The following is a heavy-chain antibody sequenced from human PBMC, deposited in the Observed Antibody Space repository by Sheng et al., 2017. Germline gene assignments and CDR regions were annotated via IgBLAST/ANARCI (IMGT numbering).Heavy chain of an antibody. V-gene: IGHV3-30*02. CDR3: ARQAPYDGGWYDIGY. J-gene: IGHJ4*02. CDR2: IRYAAIST. CDR1: GFTFRSFG. Sequence: QVQLVESGGGVVQPGGSLRLSCAASGFTFRSFGMHWVRQAPGKGLEWVAFIRYAAISTYHADSVKGRFTISRDDSKNTLYLQMNSLRVEDTALYYCARQAPYDGGWYDIGYLGQGTLVTVSS. D-gene: IGHD6-19*01.